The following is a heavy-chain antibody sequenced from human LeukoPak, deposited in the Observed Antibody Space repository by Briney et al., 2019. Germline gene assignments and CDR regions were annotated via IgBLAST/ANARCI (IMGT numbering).Heavy chain of an antibody. CDR3: ARGIVVVPAAMLGYYYYGMDV. V-gene: IGHV1-2*04. Sequence: ASVKVSCKASGYTFTSYYMHWVRQAPGQGLEWMGWINPNSGGTNYAQKFQGWVTMTRDTSISTAYMELSRLRSDDTAVYYCARGIVVVPAAMLGYYYYGMDVWGQGTTVTVSS. CDR1: GYTFTSYY. CDR2: INPNSGGT. D-gene: IGHD2-2*01. J-gene: IGHJ6*02.